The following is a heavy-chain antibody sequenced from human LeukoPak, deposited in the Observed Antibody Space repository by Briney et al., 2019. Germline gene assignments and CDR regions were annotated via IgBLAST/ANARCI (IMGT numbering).Heavy chain of an antibody. CDR1: GFAVNSNY. D-gene: IGHD3-3*01. J-gene: IGHJ4*02. CDR3: AGGVLPYYFDY. CDR2: IYSAGTT. V-gene: IGHV3-66*01. Sequence: PGGSLRLSCAASGFAVNSNYMSWVRQAPGKGLEWVSVIYSAGTTFYAGSVKGRLTISRDNSKNTLYLHMDSLRVEDTAVYYCAGGVLPYYFDYWGQGTLVTVSS.